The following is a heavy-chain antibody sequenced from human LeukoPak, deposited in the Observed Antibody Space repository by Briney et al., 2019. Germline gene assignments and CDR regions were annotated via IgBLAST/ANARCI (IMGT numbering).Heavy chain of an antibody. V-gene: IGHV3-33*01. Sequence: SGGSLRLSCAASGFTFSSYGMHWVRQAPGKGLELVAVIWYDGTNKYYADSVKGRFTISRDKSKTTLDLQMNSLRVEDTAVYYCARGPGPTLVRGVISYFDYWGQGTLVTVSS. D-gene: IGHD3-10*01. J-gene: IGHJ4*02. CDR2: IWYDGTNK. CDR1: GFTFSSYG. CDR3: ARGPGPTLVRGVISYFDY.